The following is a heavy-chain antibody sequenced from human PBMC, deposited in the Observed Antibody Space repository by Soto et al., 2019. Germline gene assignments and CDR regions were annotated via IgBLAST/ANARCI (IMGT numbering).Heavy chain of an antibody. CDR1: GFTFSSYA. CDR2: ISGSGGST. D-gene: IGHD1-26*01. Sequence: EVQLLESGGGLVQPGGSLRLSCAASGFTFSSYAMSWVRQAPGKGLEWVSAISGSGGSTYYADSVKGRFTISRDNSKNTLYLQMNSLRAEDTAVYYCAKLRGTISRYSGSTGWFDPWGQGTLVTVSS. CDR3: AKLRGTISRYSGSTGWFDP. J-gene: IGHJ5*02. V-gene: IGHV3-23*01.